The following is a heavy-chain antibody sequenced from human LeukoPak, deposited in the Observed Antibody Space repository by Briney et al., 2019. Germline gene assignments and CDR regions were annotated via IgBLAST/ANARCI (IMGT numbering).Heavy chain of an antibody. CDR1: GYTFTGPY. CDR2: INPDSGGT. CDR3: ARGYYESGRGAFDI. Sequence: ASVKVSCKASGYTFTGPYIHWVRQAPGQGLEWMGWINPDSGGTNYAQKFQGRVTMTRDTSSSTAYMQLSSLRSDDTAVYYCARGYYESGRGAFDIWGQGTMVTVSS. J-gene: IGHJ3*02. D-gene: IGHD3-22*01. V-gene: IGHV1-2*02.